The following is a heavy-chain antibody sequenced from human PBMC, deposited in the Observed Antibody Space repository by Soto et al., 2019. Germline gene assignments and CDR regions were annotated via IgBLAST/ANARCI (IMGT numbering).Heavy chain of an antibody. CDR3: ARSLVSGSGSYPADYYYGMDV. D-gene: IGHD3-10*01. V-gene: IGHV3-33*01. J-gene: IGHJ6*02. Sequence: GGSLRLSCAASVFTFSSYRMHCVRQAPGKGLAWVAVIWYDGSNKYYADSVKVRFTIPRDNSKNTLYLQRSSLRAEETAVYYCARSLVSGSGSYPADYYYGMDVWGQGTTVTVSS. CDR2: IWYDGSNK. CDR1: VFTFSSYR.